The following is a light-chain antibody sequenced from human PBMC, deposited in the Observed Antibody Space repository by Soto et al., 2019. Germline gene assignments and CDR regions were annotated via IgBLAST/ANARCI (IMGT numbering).Light chain of an antibody. CDR3: PQYGTSPPMYT. CDR2: GVS. Sequence: EIVLTQSPGTLSLSPGERATLSCRASQSFSGNYLAWYQQKPGQAPMLLIYGVSSRATGIPDRFSGSGSGTDFTLSISRLEPEDFAVYYCPQYGTSPPMYTFGQAPKLEIK. J-gene: IGKJ2*01. CDR1: QSFSGNY. V-gene: IGKV3-20*01.